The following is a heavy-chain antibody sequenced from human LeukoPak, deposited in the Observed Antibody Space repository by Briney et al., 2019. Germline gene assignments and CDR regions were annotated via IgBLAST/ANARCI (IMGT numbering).Heavy chain of an antibody. Sequence: GASVKVSCKASGYTFSSYGISWVRQAPGQGLEWMGYITPYNGNTNYAQKLQGRVTMTTDTSTNTAYMELRSLRPDDTAVYYCARDAADMWGDLDYWGQGTLVTVSS. J-gene: IGHJ4*02. CDR3: ARDAADMWGDLDY. V-gene: IGHV1-18*01. CDR1: GYTFSSYG. CDR2: ITPYNGNT. D-gene: IGHD3-16*01.